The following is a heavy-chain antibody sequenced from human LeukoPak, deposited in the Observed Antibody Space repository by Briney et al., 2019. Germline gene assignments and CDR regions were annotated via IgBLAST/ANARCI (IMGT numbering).Heavy chain of an antibody. J-gene: IGHJ5*02. CDR1: GYSFTTYW. Sequence: GESLKISCKGSGYSFTTYWIGWVRQMPGKGLEWMGIIYPDDSDTRYSPSFQGQVTISADKSISTAYLQWSSLKASDTAMYYCARHGSGSYYNPLAFDWFDPWGQGTLVTVSS. CDR3: ARHGSGSYYNPLAFDWFDP. V-gene: IGHV5-51*01. CDR2: IYPDDSDT. D-gene: IGHD3-10*01.